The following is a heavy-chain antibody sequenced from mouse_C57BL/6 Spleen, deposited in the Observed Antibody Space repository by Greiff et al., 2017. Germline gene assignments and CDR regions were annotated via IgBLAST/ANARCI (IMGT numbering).Heavy chain of an antibody. V-gene: IGHV1-59*01. Sequence: QVQLQQSGAELVRPGASVKLSCKASGYTFTSYWMHWVKQRPGKGLVWIGVIDPGDGDTNYNEKFKGKATMTADNASSTAYMQLSSLTSEDAAVYCCARPGNGDGLDYWGQGTTLTVSS. CDR2: IDPGDGDT. D-gene: IGHD3-3*01. J-gene: IGHJ2*01. CDR1: GYTFTSYW. CDR3: ARPGNGDGLDY.